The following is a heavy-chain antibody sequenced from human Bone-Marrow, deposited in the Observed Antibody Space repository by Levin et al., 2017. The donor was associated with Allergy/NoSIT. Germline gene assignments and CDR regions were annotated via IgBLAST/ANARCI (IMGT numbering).Heavy chain of an antibody. J-gene: IGHJ6*02. V-gene: IGHV4-31*03. Sequence: SETLSLTCTVSGGSISSDSYYWTWIRQDPGRGLEWIGYIFHTGSVYYNPSLTSRLTISVDTSKNQFSLTLNSITAADTAVYYCAKQVVRGAFYGLDVWGQGTTVTVSS. CDR3: AKQVVRGAFYGLDV. CDR2: IFHTGSV. D-gene: IGHD3-10*01. CDR1: GGSISSDSYY.